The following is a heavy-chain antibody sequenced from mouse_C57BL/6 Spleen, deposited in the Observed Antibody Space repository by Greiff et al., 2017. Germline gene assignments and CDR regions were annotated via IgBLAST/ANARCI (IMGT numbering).Heavy chain of an antibody. V-gene: IGHV1-22*01. Sequence: VQLQQSGPELVKPGASVKMSCKASGYTFTDYNMHWVKQSHGKSLEWIGYINPNNGGTSYNQKFKGKATLTVNKSSSTAYMELRSLTSEDSAVYYCASPIYYGYDEFAYWGQGTLVTVSA. D-gene: IGHD2-2*01. J-gene: IGHJ3*01. CDR3: ASPIYYGYDEFAY. CDR1: GYTFTDYN. CDR2: INPNNGGT.